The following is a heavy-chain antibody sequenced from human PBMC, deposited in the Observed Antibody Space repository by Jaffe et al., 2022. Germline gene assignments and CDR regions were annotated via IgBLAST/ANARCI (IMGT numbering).Heavy chain of an antibody. CDR3: ARHPLREYQLLTEYYFDY. Sequence: QLQLQESGPGLVKPSETLSLTCTVSGGSISSSSYYWGWIRQPPGKGLEWIGSIYYSGSTYYNPSLKSRVTISVDTSKNQFSLKLSSVTAADTAVYYCARHPLREYQLLTEYYFDYWGQGTLVTVSS. CDR2: IYYSGST. V-gene: IGHV4-39*01. CDR1: GGSISSSSYY. D-gene: IGHD2-2*01. J-gene: IGHJ4*02.